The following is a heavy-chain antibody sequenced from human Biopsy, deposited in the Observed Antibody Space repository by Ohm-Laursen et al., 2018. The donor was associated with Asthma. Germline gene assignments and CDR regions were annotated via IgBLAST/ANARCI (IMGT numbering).Heavy chain of an antibody. CDR2: IYSGGTS. CDR3: ARGGSSGWSHYYFDY. D-gene: IGHD6-19*01. V-gene: IGHV3-53*01. CDR1: GFAVSRDY. J-gene: IGHJ4*02. Sequence: LRLSCAASGFAVSRDYMFWVRQAPGKGLEWVSVIYSGGTSHTADSVRGRFTISRDYSKNTLYLQMHSLRAEDTAVYYCARGGSSGWSHYYFDYWGQGTLATVSS.